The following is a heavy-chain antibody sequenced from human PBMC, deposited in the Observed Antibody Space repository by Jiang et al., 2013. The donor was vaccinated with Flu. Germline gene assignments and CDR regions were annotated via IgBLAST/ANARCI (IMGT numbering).Heavy chain of an antibody. CDR3: ARGPLVLLWFGELWRKRAFDI. D-gene: IGHD3-10*01. CDR1: GGSFSGYY. CDR2: INHSGST. J-gene: IGHJ3*02. V-gene: IGHV4-34*01. Sequence: LLKPSETLSLTCAVYGGSFSGYYWSWIRQPPGKGLEWIGEINHSGSTNYNPSLKSRVTISVDTSKNQFSLKLSSVTAADTAVYYCARGPLVLLWFGELWRKRAFDIWGPRDNGHRLF.